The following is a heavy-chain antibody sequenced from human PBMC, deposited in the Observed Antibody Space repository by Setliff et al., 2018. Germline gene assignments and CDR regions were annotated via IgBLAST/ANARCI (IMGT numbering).Heavy chain of an antibody. Sequence: SETLSLTCAVSGYSISSGYYWGWIRQPPGKGLEWIGSIYHSGSTYYNPSLKSRVTISVDTSKNQFSLKLSAVPAADTAVYYCARRRYSGSYYNPTGRAFDIWGQGTMVTVSS. J-gene: IGHJ3*02. CDR2: IYHSGST. D-gene: IGHD1-26*01. CDR3: ARRRYSGSYYNPTGRAFDI. V-gene: IGHV4-38-2*01. CDR1: GYSISSGYY.